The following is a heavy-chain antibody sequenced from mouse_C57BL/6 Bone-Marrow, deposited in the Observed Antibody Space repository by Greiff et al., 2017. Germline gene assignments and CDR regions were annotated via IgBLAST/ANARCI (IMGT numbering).Heavy chain of an antibody. CDR1: GFTFSSYA. V-gene: IGHV5-4*01. J-gene: IGHJ3*01. Sequence: EVHLVESGGGLVKPGGSLKLSCAASGFTFSSYAMSWVRQTPEKRLEWVATISDGGSYTYYPDNVKGRFTISRDTAKNNLYLQMSHLKSEDTAMYYCARYGSSSFAYWGRGTLVTVTA. CDR3: ARYGSSSFAY. D-gene: IGHD1-1*01. CDR2: ISDGGSYT.